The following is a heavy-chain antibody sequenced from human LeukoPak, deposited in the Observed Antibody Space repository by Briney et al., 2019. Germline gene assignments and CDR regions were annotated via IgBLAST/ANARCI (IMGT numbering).Heavy chain of an antibody. V-gene: IGHV1-2*06. Sequence: GASVKVSCKASGYTFTGYYMHWVRQASGQGLEWMGRINPNSGGTNYAQKFQGRVTMTRDTSISTAYMELSRLRSDDTAVYYCASWISYYDFWSGYYGGFDYWGQGTLVTVSS. CDR1: GYTFTGYY. CDR3: ASWISYYDFWSGYYGGFDY. J-gene: IGHJ4*02. CDR2: INPNSGGT. D-gene: IGHD3-3*01.